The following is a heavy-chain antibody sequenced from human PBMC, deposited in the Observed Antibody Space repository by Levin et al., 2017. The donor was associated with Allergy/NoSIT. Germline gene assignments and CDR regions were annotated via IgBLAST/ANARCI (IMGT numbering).Heavy chain of an antibody. D-gene: IGHD4-17*01. CDR3: ARDGRGAGDYSNFDY. CDR2: INPNSGGT. Sequence: ASVKVSCKASGYTFTGYYMHWVRQAPGQGLEWMGWINPNSGGTNYAQQFQGRVTMTRDTSISTAYMELSRLRSDDTAVYYCARDGRGAGDYSNFDYWGQGTLVTVSS. V-gene: IGHV1-2*02. CDR1: GYTFTGYY. J-gene: IGHJ4*02.